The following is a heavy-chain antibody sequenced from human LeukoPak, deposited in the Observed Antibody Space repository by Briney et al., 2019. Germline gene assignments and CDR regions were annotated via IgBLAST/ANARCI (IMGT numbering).Heavy chain of an antibody. Sequence: GGSLRLSCAASGFTFSSYSMNWVRQAPGKGLEWVSSISSSSGYIYYADLVKGRFTISRDNAKNSLYLQMNSLRAEDTAVYYCAKEIAAAAMDYWGQGTLVTVSS. V-gene: IGHV3-21*04. CDR3: AKEIAAAAMDY. CDR1: GFTFSSYS. J-gene: IGHJ4*02. D-gene: IGHD6-13*01. CDR2: ISSSSGYI.